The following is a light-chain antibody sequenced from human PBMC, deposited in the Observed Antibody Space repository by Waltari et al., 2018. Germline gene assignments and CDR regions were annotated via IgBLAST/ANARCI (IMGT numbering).Light chain of an antibody. J-gene: IGKJ4*01. CDR3: QQYNSWPLT. V-gene: IGKV3-15*01. CDR2: GAS. Sequence: EIVMTQSPATLSVSPGERATLSCRASQSVSSNLAWYQHKPGQALRLLIYGASTRATGIPARFSGSGSGTDFTLSISSLQSEDFVIYYCQQYNSWPLTFGGGTKVEIK. CDR1: QSVSSN.